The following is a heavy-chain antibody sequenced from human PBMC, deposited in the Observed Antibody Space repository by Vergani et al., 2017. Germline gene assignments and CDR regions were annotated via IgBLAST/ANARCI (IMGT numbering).Heavy chain of an antibody. CDR3: ASHFTVEWLVKLGWIDP. V-gene: IGHV4-39*01. Sequence: QLQLQESGPGLVKPSATLSLTCSVSGASIRSSNYYWGWIRQPPGKGLEWIASIYYSGRTYYNPSLKSRVTISVDTSKNQFSLKLSSVTAADTAVYFCASHFTVEWLVKLGWIDPWGQGILVTVSS. CDR1: GASIRSSNYY. D-gene: IGHD6-19*01. CDR2: IYYSGRT. J-gene: IGHJ5*02.